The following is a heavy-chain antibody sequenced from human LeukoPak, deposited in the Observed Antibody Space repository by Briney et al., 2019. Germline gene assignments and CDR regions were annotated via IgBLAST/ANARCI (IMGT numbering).Heavy chain of an antibody. J-gene: IGHJ4*02. Sequence: PGGSLRLSCAASVFTFSRYSMKWVRQATGGGREWVSYISSSSSTIYYADSVTGRFTISRDNAKNSLYLQMNSLRDEDTAVYYCARAGADYGDYRSYWGQGTLVTVSS. V-gene: IGHV3-48*02. CDR2: ISSSSSTI. CDR3: ARAGADYGDYRSY. D-gene: IGHD4-17*01. CDR1: VFTFSRYS.